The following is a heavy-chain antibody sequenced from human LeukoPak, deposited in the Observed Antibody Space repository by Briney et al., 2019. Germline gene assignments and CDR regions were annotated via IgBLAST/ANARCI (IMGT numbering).Heavy chain of an antibody. V-gene: IGHV3-30*02. J-gene: IGHJ4*02. D-gene: IGHD3-10*01. CDR3: ANRPYGSGSYYLFDY. CDR1: GFTFSSYG. CDR2: IRYDGSNK. Sequence: GGSLRLSCAAYGFTFSSYGMHWVRQAPGKGLEWVAFIRYDGSNKYYADSVKGRFTISRDNSKNTLYLQMNSLRAEDTAVYYCANRPYGSGSYYLFDYWGQGTLVTVSS.